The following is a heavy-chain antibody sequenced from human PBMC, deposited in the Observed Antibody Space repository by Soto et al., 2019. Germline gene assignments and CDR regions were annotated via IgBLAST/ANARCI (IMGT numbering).Heavy chain of an antibody. CDR3: AKGLSAVLIRYSDY. D-gene: IGHD2-8*01. V-gene: IGHV3-23*01. CDR1: GFTFSSYT. Sequence: QPGGSLRLSCAASGFTFSSYTMMWVRQAPGRGLEWVSGISGNGGNTYYAESVKGRFTISRDNSMNTLYLQMNTLRAEDTAVYYCAKGLSAVLIRYSDYWGQGALVTVSS. J-gene: IGHJ4*02. CDR2: ISGNGGNT.